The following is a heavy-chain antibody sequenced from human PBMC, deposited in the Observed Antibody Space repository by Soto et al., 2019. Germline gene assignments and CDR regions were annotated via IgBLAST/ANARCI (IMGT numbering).Heavy chain of an antibody. Sequence: EVQLVESGGGLVQPGGSLKLSCAASGFTFSGSAMHWVRQASGKGLEWVGRIRSKANSYATAYDASVKGRFTISRDDSKNTAYLQMNSLKTEDTAVYYCTSDTARVYYGMDVWGQGTTVTASS. J-gene: IGHJ6*02. V-gene: IGHV3-73*02. CDR1: GFTFSGSA. CDR3: TSDTARVYYGMDV. CDR2: IRSKANSYAT. D-gene: IGHD5-18*01.